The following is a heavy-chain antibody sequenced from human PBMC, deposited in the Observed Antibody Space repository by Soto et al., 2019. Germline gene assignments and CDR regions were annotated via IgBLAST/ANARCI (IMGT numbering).Heavy chain of an antibody. CDR1: GFTFSSYA. V-gene: IGHV3-23*01. Sequence: GGSLRLSCAASGFTFSSYAMSWVRQAPGKGLEWVSAISGSGGSTYYADSVKGRFTISRDNSKNTLYLQMNSLRAEDTAVYYCAKFDYYDFWSGYYRSPSPYYFDYWGQGTLVTVSS. D-gene: IGHD3-3*01. CDR2: ISGSGGST. CDR3: AKFDYYDFWSGYYRSPSPYYFDY. J-gene: IGHJ4*02.